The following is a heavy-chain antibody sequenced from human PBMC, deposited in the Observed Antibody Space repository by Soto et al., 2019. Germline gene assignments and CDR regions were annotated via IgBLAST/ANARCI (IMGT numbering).Heavy chain of an antibody. CDR2: IIPIFGTA. D-gene: IGHD2-15*01. CDR1: GGTFSSYA. Sequence: GPSVKVSCKASGGTFSSYAISWVRQAPGQGLEWMGGIIPIFGTANYAQKFQGRVTITADESTSTAYMELSSLRSEDTAVYYCARDHSPGGYCSGGSCYSYGMDVWGQGTTVTVSS. CDR3: ARDHSPGGYCSGGSCYSYGMDV. V-gene: IGHV1-69*13. J-gene: IGHJ6*02.